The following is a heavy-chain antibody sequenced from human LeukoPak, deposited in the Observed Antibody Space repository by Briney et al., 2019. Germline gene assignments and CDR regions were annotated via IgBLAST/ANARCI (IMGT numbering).Heavy chain of an antibody. V-gene: IGHV1-46*01. CDR2: INPSGGST. J-gene: IGHJ6*02. CDR3: AREGAIPGLGYCSSTSCWGYYYYGMDV. CDR1: GYTFTSYY. D-gene: IGHD2-2*01. Sequence: ASVKVSCKASGYTFTSYYMHWVRQAPGQGLEWMGIINPSGGSTSYAQKFQGRVTMTRDTSTSTVYMELSSLGSEDTAVYYCAREGAIPGLGYCSSTSCWGYYYYGMDVWGQGTTVTVSS.